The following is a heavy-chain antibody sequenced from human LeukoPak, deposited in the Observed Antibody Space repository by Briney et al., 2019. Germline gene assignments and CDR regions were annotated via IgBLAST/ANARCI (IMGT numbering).Heavy chain of an antibody. CDR3: ARDDYDSSGYSGAFDI. CDR1: GFTFSSYG. D-gene: IGHD3-22*01. Sequence: GGTLRLSCAASGFTFSSYGMHWVRQAPGKGLEWVAFYADSVKGRFTISRDNSKNTLYLQMNSLRAEDTAVYYCARDDYDSSGYSGAFDIWGQGTMVTVSS. V-gene: IGHV3-30*19. J-gene: IGHJ3*02.